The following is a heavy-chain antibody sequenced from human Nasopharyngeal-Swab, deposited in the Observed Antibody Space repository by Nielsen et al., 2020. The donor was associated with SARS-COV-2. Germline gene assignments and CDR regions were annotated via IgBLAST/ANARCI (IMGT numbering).Heavy chain of an antibody. CDR3: AAGSDY. J-gene: IGHJ4*02. CDR2: ISYDGNYK. Sequence: GESLKISCTASGFTLRKYVMYWVRQVPGMGLEWVASISYDGNYKSYADSVKGRFTVSRDDSENTLYLQVSSLKTEDTAVYYCAAGSDYWGQGTLVTVSS. V-gene: IGHV3-30-3*01. CDR1: GFTLRKYV. D-gene: IGHD2-15*01.